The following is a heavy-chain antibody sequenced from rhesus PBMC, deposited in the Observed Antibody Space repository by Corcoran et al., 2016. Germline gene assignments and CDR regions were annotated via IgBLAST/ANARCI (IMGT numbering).Heavy chain of an antibody. D-gene: IGHD3-34*01. CDR2: IYWDDDK. CDR1: GFSLTTSGMG. CDR3: ARGVWGSSYFDY. Sequence: QVTLKESGPALVKPTQTLTLTCTFSGFSLTTSGMGVGWIRQPPGKALEWLALIYWDDDKRYSPSLKSRLTISKDTSKNQVVLTMTNMDPVDTATYYCARGVWGSSYFDYWGQGVLVTVSS. V-gene: IGHV2-174*01. J-gene: IGHJ4*01.